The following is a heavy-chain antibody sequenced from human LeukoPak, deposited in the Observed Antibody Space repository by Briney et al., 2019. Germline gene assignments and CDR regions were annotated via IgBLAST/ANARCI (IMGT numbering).Heavy chain of an antibody. CDR2: ISSSSSYI. D-gene: IGHD5-24*01. Sequence: GGSLRLFCAASGFTFSSYSMNWVRQAPGKGLEWVSSISSSSSYIYYADSVKGRFTISRDNAKNSLYLQMNSLRAGDTAVYYCARDGPGEMAAFDYWGQGTLVTVSS. CDR3: ARDGPGEMAAFDY. J-gene: IGHJ4*02. CDR1: GFTFSSYS. V-gene: IGHV3-21*01.